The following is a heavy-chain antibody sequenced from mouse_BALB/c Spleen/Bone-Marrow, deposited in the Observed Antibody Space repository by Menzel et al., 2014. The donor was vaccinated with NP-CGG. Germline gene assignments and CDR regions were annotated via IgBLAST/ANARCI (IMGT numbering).Heavy chain of an antibody. CDR2: ISSGGSYT. D-gene: IGHD2-10*02. J-gene: IGHJ1*01. V-gene: IGHV5-6*01. CDR1: GFTFSSYG. CDR3: ARRGYGNSYWYFDV. Sequence: EVQLVESGGDLVKPGGSLKLSCAASGFTFSSYGMSWVRQTPDKRLEWVATISSGGSYTYYPASVKGRFTISRDNAKNALYLHMSSLKSEDTAMYYCARRGYGNSYWYFDVWGAGTTVTVSS.